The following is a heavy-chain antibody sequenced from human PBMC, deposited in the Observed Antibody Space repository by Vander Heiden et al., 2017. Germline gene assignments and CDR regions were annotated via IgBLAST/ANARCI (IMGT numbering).Heavy chain of an antibody. V-gene: IGHV3-23*01. CDR1: GFTFSSYA. CDR2: ISGSGGST. CDR3: AKFMGRGPSSSRRGAFDY. Sequence: EVQLLASGGGLVQPGGSLRLSCAASGFTFSSYAMSWVRQAPGKGLEWVSAISGSGGSTYYADSVKGRFTISRDNSKNTLYLQMNSLRAEDTAVYYCAKFMGRGPSSSRRGAFDYWGQGTLVTVSS. D-gene: IGHD6-13*01. J-gene: IGHJ4*02.